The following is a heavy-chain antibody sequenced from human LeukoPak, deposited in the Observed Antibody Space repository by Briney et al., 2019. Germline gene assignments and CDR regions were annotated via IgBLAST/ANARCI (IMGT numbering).Heavy chain of an antibody. CDR1: GFTFSAYS. CDR3: ARSLSGYYVGNYYYYYMDV. J-gene: IGHJ6*03. Sequence: GGSLRLSCAASGFTFSAYSMTWVRQAPGKGLEWVSSISSTGSYIYYAKSVKGRFTISRDKDKNSLSLQMNSLRAEDTAVYSCARSLSGYYVGNYYYYYMDVWGKGTTVSVS. CDR2: ISSTGSYI. D-gene: IGHD3-3*01. V-gene: IGHV3-21*01.